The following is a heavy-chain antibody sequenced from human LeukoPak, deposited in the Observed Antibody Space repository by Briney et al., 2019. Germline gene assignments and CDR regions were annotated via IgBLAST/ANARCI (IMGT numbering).Heavy chain of an antibody. D-gene: IGHD3-22*01. CDR1: GGSFSGYY. V-gene: IGHV4-34*01. J-gene: IGHJ4*02. CDR2: INHSGST. CDR3: ARHGGYYYFDY. Sequence: SETLSLTCAVYGGSFSGYYWSWIRQPPGKGLEWIGEINHSGSTNYNPSLKSRVTISVDTSKNQFSLKLSSVTAADTAVYYCARHGGYYYFDYWGQGTLVTVSS.